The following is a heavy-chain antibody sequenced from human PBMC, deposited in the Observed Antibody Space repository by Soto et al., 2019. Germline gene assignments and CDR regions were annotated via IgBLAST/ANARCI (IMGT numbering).Heavy chain of an antibody. V-gene: IGHV3-33*01. D-gene: IGHD2-8*02. CDR2: VWYDGSNR. CDR3: SSDTESAVGFDY. CDR1: GFTFNKYG. Sequence: QSWGSLRLSCAASGFTFNKYGMHWVRQAPGKGLEWVAVVWYDGSNRYHADSVKGRFTISRDNSKNTLYLQMDSLRAEDTAVYHCSSDTESAVGFDYWGPGTLVTASS. J-gene: IGHJ4*02.